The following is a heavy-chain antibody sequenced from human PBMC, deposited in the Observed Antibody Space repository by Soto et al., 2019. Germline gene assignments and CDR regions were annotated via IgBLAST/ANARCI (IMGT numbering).Heavy chain of an antibody. Sequence: GASVKVSCKASGGTFSSYAISWVRQAPGQGLEWMGGIIPIFGTANYAQKFQGRVTITADESTSTAYMELSSLRSEDTAVYYCATALYDILTGYYPNFDYWGQGTLVTVSS. V-gene: IGHV1-69*13. CDR3: ATALYDILTGYYPNFDY. J-gene: IGHJ4*02. CDR1: GGTFSSYA. D-gene: IGHD3-9*01. CDR2: IIPIFGTA.